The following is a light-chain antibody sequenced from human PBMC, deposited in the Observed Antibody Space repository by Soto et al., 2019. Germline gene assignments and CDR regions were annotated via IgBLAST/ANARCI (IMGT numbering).Light chain of an antibody. Sequence: EIVMTQSPATLSVSPGAGATLSCRASQGIGDTLAWYQQKPGQTPRLLIYDTSIMATGVPARFSGSRSGAEFTLTICSLQSEDFAVYYRQHYVNWPLTFGGGTKVESK. J-gene: IGKJ4*01. CDR1: QGIGDT. CDR3: QHYVNWPLT. V-gene: IGKV3-15*01. CDR2: DTS.